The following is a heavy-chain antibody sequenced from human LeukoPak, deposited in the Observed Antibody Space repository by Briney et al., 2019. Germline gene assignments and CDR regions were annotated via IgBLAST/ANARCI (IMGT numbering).Heavy chain of an antibody. V-gene: IGHV3-30-3*01. J-gene: IGHJ4*02. Sequence: GGSLRLSCAASGFTFTNYALHWVRQAPGKGLEWVTIISSDGTNTYYADSVKGRFTISRDNSKKTVYLQMNSLRPEDTAIYYCARELYYYDSGSFDYWGQGTLVTVSS. CDR2: ISSDGTNT. D-gene: IGHD3-10*01. CDR3: ARELYYYDSGSFDY. CDR1: GFTFTNYA.